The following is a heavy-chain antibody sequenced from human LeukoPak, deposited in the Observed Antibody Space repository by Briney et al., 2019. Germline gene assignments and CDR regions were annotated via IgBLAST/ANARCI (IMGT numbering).Heavy chain of an antibody. CDR2: MNPNSGNT. Sequence: ASVKVSCKASGYTFTSYDINWVRQATGQGLEWMGWMNPNSGNTGYAQKFQGRVTMTRNTSISTAYMELSSLRSDDTAVYYCARVYSYGSLDAFDIWGQGTMVTVSS. CDR3: ARVYSYGSLDAFDI. D-gene: IGHD5-18*01. CDR1: GYTFTSYD. J-gene: IGHJ3*02. V-gene: IGHV1-8*01.